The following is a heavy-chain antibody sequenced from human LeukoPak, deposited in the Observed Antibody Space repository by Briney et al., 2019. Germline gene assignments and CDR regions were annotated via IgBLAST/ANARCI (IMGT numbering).Heavy chain of an antibody. CDR1: GYTFTSYD. J-gene: IGHJ3*02. Sequence: ASVKVSCKASGYTFTSYDINWVRQATGQGLEWMGWMNPNSGNTGYAQKFQGRVTMTRNTSISTAYMELSSLRSEDTAVYYCARVMYYDILTGYPVAFDIWGQGTMVTVSS. CDR3: ARVMYYDILTGYPVAFDI. V-gene: IGHV1-8*02. CDR2: MNPNSGNT. D-gene: IGHD3-9*01.